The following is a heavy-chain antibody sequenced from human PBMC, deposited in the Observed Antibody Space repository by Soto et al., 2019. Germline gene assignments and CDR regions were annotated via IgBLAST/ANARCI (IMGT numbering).Heavy chain of an antibody. D-gene: IGHD3-16*02. CDR3: ARAYDYVWGSYRYYYYYGMDV. CDR1: GFTFSDYY. Sequence: VGSLRLSCAASGFTFSDYYMSWIRQAPGKGLEWVSYISSSGSTIYYADSVKGRFTISRDNAKNSLYLQMNSLRAEDTAVYYCARAYDYVWGSYRYYYYYGMDVWGQGTTVTVSS. V-gene: IGHV3-11*01. CDR2: ISSSGSTI. J-gene: IGHJ6*02.